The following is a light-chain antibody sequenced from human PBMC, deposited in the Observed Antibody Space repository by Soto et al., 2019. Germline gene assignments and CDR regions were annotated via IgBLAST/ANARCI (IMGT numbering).Light chain of an antibody. V-gene: IGKV3-11*01. CDR2: DAS. J-gene: IGKJ2*01. CDR3: QKGSPRYT. Sequence: EIVLTQSPATLSLSPGERATLSCRASQSVSSYLAWYQQKPGQAPRLLIYDASNRATGIPARFSGSGSGTVFAPTITSLELEVFEVYCCQKGSPRYTLGRGPKREI. CDR1: QSVSSY.